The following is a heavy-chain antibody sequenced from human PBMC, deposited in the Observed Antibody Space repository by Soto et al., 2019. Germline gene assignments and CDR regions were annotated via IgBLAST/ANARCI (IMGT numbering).Heavy chain of an antibody. Sequence: EVQLVESGGGLVKPGGSLRLSCAASGFTFSSYSMNWVRQAPGKGLEWVSSISSSSSYIYYADSVKGRFTISRDNAKISLYLQMTSLSAKDPAVYYWVRHRRVRGGDYWGQGTLVTVSS. D-gene: IGHD3-10*01. J-gene: IGHJ4*02. V-gene: IGHV3-21*01. CDR3: VRHRRVRGGDY. CDR1: GFTFSSYS. CDR2: ISSSSSYI.